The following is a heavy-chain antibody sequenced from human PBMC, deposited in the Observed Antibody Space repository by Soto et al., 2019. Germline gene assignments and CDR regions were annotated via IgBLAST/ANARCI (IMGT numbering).Heavy chain of an antibody. CDR1: GGTFSSYT. Sequence: QVQLVQSGAEVKKPGSSVKVSCKASGGTFSSYTISWVRQAPGQGLEWMGRIIPILGIANYAQKFQGRFTITADKSPSKAYMELSSLRSEATAVYYCATRSHDCGPIDYWGQGTLVTVSS. CDR3: ATRSHDCGPIDY. J-gene: IGHJ4*02. V-gene: IGHV1-69*02. D-gene: IGHD2-21*02. CDR2: IIPILGIA.